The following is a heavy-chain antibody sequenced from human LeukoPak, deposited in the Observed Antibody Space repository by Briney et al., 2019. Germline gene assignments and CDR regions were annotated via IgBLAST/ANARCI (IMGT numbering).Heavy chain of an antibody. CDR1: GYTFTSYG. J-gene: IGHJ4*02. V-gene: IGHV1-18*01. D-gene: IGHD5-18*01. CDR3: ARGPHVQEDTAMANDFDY. Sequence: ASVKVSCKASGYTFTSYGISWVRQAPGQGLEWMGWISAYNGNTNYAQKFQGRVTMTRDTSTSTVYMELSSLRSEDTAVYYCARGPHVQEDTAMANDFDYWGQGTLVTVSS. CDR2: ISAYNGNT.